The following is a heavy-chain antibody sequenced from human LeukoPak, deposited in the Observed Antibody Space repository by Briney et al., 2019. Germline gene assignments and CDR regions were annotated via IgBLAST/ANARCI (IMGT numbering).Heavy chain of an antibody. CDR1: GGSISSSTYY. Sequence: SETLSLTCTVSGGSISSSTYYWGWIRQPPGKGLEWIGSIYYSGSTYYNPSLKSRLTISVDTSENHFSLKLSSVTAADTAVYYCARGRGSGWAKGNYYYYYMDVWGKGTTVTVSS. V-gene: IGHV4-39*07. CDR2: IYYSGST. J-gene: IGHJ6*03. D-gene: IGHD6-19*01. CDR3: ARGRGSGWAKGNYYYYYMDV.